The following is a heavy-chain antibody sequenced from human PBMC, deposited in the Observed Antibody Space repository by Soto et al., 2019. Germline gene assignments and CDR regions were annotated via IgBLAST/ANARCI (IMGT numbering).Heavy chain of an antibody. J-gene: IGHJ6*02. CDR3: ARGGAYDAAYYYYGMDV. Sequence: ASVKVSCKASGYTFTSYYMHWVRQAPGKGLEWMGIINPSGGSTSYAQKFQGRVTMTRDTSTSTVYMELSSLRSEDTAVYYCARGGAYDAAYYYYGMDVWGQGTTVTVSS. CDR1: GYTFTSYY. V-gene: IGHV1-46*03. D-gene: IGHD5-12*01. CDR2: INPSGGST.